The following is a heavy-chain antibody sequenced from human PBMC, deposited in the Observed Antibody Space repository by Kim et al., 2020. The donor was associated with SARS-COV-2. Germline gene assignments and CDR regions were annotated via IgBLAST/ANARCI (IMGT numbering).Heavy chain of an antibody. CDR1: GYSFTSYW. D-gene: IGHD2-2*01. V-gene: IGHV5-51*01. CDR2: IYPGDSDT. J-gene: IGHJ3*02. Sequence: GESLKISFKGSGYSFTSYWIGWVRQMPGKGLEWMGIIYPGDSDTRYSPSFQGQVTISADKSISTAYLQWSSLKASDTAMYYCAIVEYCSSTSCPTIFDIWGKGTMVTVSS. CDR3: AIVEYCSSTSCPTIFDI.